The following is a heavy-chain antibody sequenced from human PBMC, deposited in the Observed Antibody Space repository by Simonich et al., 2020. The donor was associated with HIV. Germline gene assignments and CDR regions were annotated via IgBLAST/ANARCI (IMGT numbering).Heavy chain of an antibody. Sequence: EVQLVESGGGLVQPGRSLRLSCAASGFPFDDYAVHWVWQAAGKGLGWVSGISWNSGSIGYADSVKGRFTISRDNAKDSLYLQMNSLRAEDMALYYCAKDRYSSSSGSFDYWGQGTLVTVSS. J-gene: IGHJ4*02. CDR2: ISWNSGSI. V-gene: IGHV3-9*03. CDR3: AKDRYSSSSGSFDY. CDR1: GFPFDDYA. D-gene: IGHD6-6*01.